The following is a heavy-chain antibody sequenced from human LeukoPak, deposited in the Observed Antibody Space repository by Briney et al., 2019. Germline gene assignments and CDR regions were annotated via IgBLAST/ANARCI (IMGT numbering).Heavy chain of an antibody. V-gene: IGHV3-7*04. D-gene: IGHD6-13*01. CDR3: ARGIASGIDFFDP. CDR2: IKQDGSEQ. Sequence: GGSLRLSCAASGFTFSTYWMTWVRQAPGKGLEWVANIKQDGSEQYYVDSVKGRFTISRDNAKNSLYLQMNTLRAEDTAVYYCARGIASGIDFFDPWGQGTLVTISS. J-gene: IGHJ5*02. CDR1: GFTFSTYW.